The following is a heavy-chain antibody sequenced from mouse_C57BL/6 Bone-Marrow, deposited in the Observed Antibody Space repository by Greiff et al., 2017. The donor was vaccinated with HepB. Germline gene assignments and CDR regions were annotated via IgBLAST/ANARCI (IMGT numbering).Heavy chain of an antibody. CDR1: GFTFSDYY. CDR3: ARHGGTTVVAPFDY. CDR2: ISNGVGST. J-gene: IGHJ2*01. D-gene: IGHD1-1*01. V-gene: IGHV5-12*01. Sequence: EVKLVESGGGLVQPGGSLKLSCAASGFTFSDYYMYWVRQTPEKRLEWVAYISNGVGSTYYPDTVKGRFTISRDNAKNTLYLQMSRLKSEDTAMYYCARHGGTTVVAPFDYWGQGTTLTVSS.